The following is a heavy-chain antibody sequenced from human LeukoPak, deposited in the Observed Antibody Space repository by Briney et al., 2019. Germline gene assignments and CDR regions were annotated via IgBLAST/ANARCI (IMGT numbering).Heavy chain of an antibody. CDR1: GGSFSGYY. V-gene: IGHV4-34*01. J-gene: IGHJ4*02. D-gene: IGHD2-21*01. Sequence: PSETLSRTCAVYGGSFSGYYWSWIRQPPGKGLEWIGEINHSGSTNYNPSLKSRVTISVDTSKNQFSLKLSSVTAADTAVYYCARLGPGWGLYYFDYWGQGTLVTVSS. CDR3: ARLGPGWGLYYFDY. CDR2: INHSGST.